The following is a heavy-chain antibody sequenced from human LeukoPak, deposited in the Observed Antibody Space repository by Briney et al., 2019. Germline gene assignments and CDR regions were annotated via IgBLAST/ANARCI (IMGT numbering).Heavy chain of an antibody. J-gene: IGHJ1*01. V-gene: IGHV1-46*01. CDR2: INPSGAST. Sequence: ASVKVSCKASGYTFTSYYMHWVRQAPGQGLEWMGIINPSGASTSYAQKFQGRVTMTRDTSTSTVYMELSGLRSEDTAVYYCARGAPVVVPSDYGPGYFRLWGQGTLVTVSS. CDR1: GYTFTSYY. CDR3: ARGAPVVVPSDYGPGYFRL. D-gene: IGHD2-15*01.